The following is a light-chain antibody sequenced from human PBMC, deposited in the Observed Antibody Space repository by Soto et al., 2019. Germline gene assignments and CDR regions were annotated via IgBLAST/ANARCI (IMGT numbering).Light chain of an antibody. V-gene: IGKV3D-15*01. CDR2: GAS. CDR1: QSISSN. CDR3: QQYNNWPPIA. Sequence: ETVMTQSPATLSMSPGERATLSCRASQSISSNLAWYQQKPGQAPRLLIYGASTRATGIPARFSGSGSGTEFTLTISSLQSEDFAIYYCQQYNNWPPIAFGQGTRLEIK. J-gene: IGKJ5*01.